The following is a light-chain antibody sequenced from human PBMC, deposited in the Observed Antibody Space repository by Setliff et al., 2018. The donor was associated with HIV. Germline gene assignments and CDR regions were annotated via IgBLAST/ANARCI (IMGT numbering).Light chain of an antibody. J-gene: IGLJ1*01. CDR1: SSDVGRYNL. V-gene: IGLV2-23*01. CDR2: QAT. CDR3: CSNTGSNTYV. Sequence: QSALTRPASVSGSPGQSITISCTGTSSDVGRYNLVSWYQQHPGKAPKLMIYQATKRPSGVSNRFSGSKSGNTASLTISGLQAEDEADHYCCSNTGSNTYVFGTGTKVTVL.